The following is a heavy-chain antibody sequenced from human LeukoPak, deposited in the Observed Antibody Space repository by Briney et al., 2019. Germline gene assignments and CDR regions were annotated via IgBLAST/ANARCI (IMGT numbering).Heavy chain of an antibody. CDR1: GFIFSSYG. D-gene: IGHD5-12*01. V-gene: IGHV3-30*18. CDR3: AKVDIVATIDAGRLVDY. CDR2: ISNDGSNK. J-gene: IGHJ4*02. Sequence: GGSLRLSCAASGFIFSSYGMQWFRQAPDKGLEWVAAISNDGSNKYYADSVKGRFTISRDNSKNTLYLQMNSLRAEDTAVYYCAKVDIVATIDAGRLVDYWGQGTLVTVSS.